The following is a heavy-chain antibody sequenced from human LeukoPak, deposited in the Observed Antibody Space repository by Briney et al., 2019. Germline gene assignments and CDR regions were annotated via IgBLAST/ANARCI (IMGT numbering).Heavy chain of an antibody. V-gene: IGHV1-46*03. CDR2: IYPSGGST. D-gene: IGHD3-10*01. CDR3: AREVSMVRGVIIVNWFDP. J-gene: IGHJ5*02. CDR1: GYTFTSYY. Sequence: ASVKVSCKASGYTFTSYYMHWVRQAPGQGLEWMGIIYPSGGSTSYAQKFQGRVTMTRDTSTSTVYMELSSLRSEDTAVYYCAREVSMVRGVIIVNWFDPWGQGTLVTVSS.